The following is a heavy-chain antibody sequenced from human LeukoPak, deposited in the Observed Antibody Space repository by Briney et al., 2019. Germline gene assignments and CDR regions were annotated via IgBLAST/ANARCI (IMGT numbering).Heavy chain of an antibody. V-gene: IGHV1-8*01. J-gene: IGHJ5*02. CDR2: MNPNSGNT. Sequence: GASVKVSCKASGYTFTSYDVNWVRQATGQGLEWMGWMNPNSGNTGYAQKFQGRVTMTRNTSISTAYMELSSLRSEDTAVYYCARGRRGRSRTSHNWFDPWGQGTLVTVSS. D-gene: IGHD3-10*01. CDR1: GYTFTSYD. CDR3: ARGRRGRSRTSHNWFDP.